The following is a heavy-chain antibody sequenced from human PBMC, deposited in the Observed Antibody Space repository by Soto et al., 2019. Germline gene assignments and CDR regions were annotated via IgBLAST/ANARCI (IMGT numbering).Heavy chain of an antibody. CDR3: GTQGGSGSYRYFDY. V-gene: IGHV1-69*02. J-gene: IGHJ4*02. CDR2: IIPILGIA. CDR1: GGTFSSYT. D-gene: IGHD3-10*01. Sequence: QVQLVQSGAEVRKPGSSVKVSCKASGGTFSSYTISWVRQAPGQGLEWMGRIIPILGIANYAQKFQGRVTITADKSTSTAYMELSSLRSEDTAVYYCGTQGGSGSYRYFDYWGQGTLVTVSS.